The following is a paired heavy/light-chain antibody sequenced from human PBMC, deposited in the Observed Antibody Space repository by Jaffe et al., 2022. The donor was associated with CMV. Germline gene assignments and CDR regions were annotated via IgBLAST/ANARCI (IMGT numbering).Light chain of an antibody. CDR2: DAS. CDR1: QSVSSY. CDR3: QQRSNWPRVT. Sequence: EIVLTQSPATLSLSPGERATLSCRASQSVSSYLAWYQQKPGQAPRLLIYDASNRATGIPARFSGSGSGTDFTLTISSLEPEDFAVYYCQQRSNWPRVTFGQGTRLEIK. V-gene: IGKV3-11*01. J-gene: IGKJ5*01.
Heavy chain of an antibody. CDR2: ISSSGSTI. V-gene: IGHV3-48*03. J-gene: IGHJ6*03. Sequence: EVQLVESGGGLVQPGGSLRLSCAASGFTFSSYEMNWVRQAPGKGLEWVSYISSSGSTIYYADSVKGRFTISRDNAKNSLYLQMNSLRAEDTAVYYCARDPTPYDILTGYPIYYYYYYMDVWGKGTTVTVSS. CDR3: ARDPTPYDILTGYPIYYYYYYMDV. CDR1: GFTFSSYE. D-gene: IGHD3-9*01.